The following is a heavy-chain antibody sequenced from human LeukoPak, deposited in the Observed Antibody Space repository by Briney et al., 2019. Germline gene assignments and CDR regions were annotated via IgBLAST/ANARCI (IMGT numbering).Heavy chain of an antibody. CDR1: KITFSSYW. CDR2: IKQDGSEK. J-gene: IGHJ3*02. D-gene: IGHD6-19*01. CDR3: ATSQTTSGRYGNAFDI. V-gene: IGHV3-7*01. Sequence: GGSLRLSCTSSKITFSSYWMSWVRQAPGKGLEWVANIKQDGSEKYYVDSLKGRFTISRDNAKNSLCLQMNSLRAEDTAVYYCATSQTTSGRYGNAFDIWGQGTMVTVSS.